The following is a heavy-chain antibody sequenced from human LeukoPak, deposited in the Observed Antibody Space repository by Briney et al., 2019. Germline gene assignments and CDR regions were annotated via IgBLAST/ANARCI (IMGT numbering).Heavy chain of an antibody. Sequence: GESLKISCKGSGYNFNTYWVAWVRQMPGKGLEWMGIIHPADSDVQYSPSVQGQVTISADRSINTAYLQWCSLKASDTAMYYCASRPVMTTVVPWDFYWGQGTQVTVSS. V-gene: IGHV5-51*01. CDR1: GYNFNTYW. CDR3: ASRPVMTTVVPWDFY. CDR2: IHPADSDV. J-gene: IGHJ4*02. D-gene: IGHD4-23*01.